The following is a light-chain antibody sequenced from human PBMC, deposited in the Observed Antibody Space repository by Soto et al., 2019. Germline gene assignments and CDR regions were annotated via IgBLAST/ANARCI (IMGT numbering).Light chain of an antibody. CDR2: DSS. J-gene: IGKJ2*01. Sequence: DIVLTQSPATLSVSPGESATLSCRASQSVSSDLAWYQHVPGQAPRLLIYDSSTRATGVPARFSGSGSGTRFTLTISSLQSEDFAVYYCQQYNSWPPRYTFGQGTKLQI. V-gene: IGKV3-15*01. CDR3: QQYNSWPPRYT. CDR1: QSVSSD.